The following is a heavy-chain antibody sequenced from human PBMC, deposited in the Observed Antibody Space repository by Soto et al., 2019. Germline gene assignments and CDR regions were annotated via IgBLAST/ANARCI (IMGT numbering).Heavy chain of an antibody. CDR1: GFTFSGSA. V-gene: IGHV3-73*01. D-gene: IGHD6-13*01. CDR2: IRSKANSYAT. CDR3: TRRGTSSSWFNYYYYGMDV. Sequence: GGSLRLSCAAAGFTFSGSAMHWVRQASGKGLEWVGRIRSKANSYATAYAASVKGRFTISRDDSKNTAYLQMNSLKTEDTAVYHCTRRGTSSSWFNYYYYGMDVWGQGTTVTVSS. J-gene: IGHJ6*02.